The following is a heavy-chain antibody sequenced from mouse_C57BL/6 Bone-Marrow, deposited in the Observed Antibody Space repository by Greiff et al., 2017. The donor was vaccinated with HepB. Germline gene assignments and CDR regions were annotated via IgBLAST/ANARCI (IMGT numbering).Heavy chain of an antibody. CDR1: GYAFSSSW. CDR2: IYPGDGDT. V-gene: IGHV1-82*01. Sequence: VQLVESGPELVKPGASVKISCKASGYAFSSSWMNWVKQRPGKGLEWIGRIYPGDGDTNDNGKFKGKATLTADKSSSTAYMQLSSLTSEDSAVYFCARETHYYGSMFAYWGQGTLVTVSA. CDR3: ARETHYYGSMFAY. D-gene: IGHD1-1*01. J-gene: IGHJ3*01.